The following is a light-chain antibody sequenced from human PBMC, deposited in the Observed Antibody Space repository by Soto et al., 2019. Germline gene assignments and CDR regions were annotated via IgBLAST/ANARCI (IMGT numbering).Light chain of an antibody. J-gene: IGLJ3*02. CDR2: EVR. V-gene: IGLV2-14*01. CDR1: SRDIGAYNL. Sequence: QSALTQPASVSGSPGQSITISCSGTSRDIGAYNLVSWYQQPPGKAPKLLIYEVRNRPSGISYRFSGSKSGTTASLTISRVEAGDEADYYCQVWDSSSDHWVFGGGTKLTVL. CDR3: QVWDSSSDHWV.